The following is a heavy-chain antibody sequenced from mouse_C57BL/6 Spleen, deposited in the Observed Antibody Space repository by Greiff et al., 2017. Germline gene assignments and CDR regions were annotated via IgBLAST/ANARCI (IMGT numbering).Heavy chain of an antibody. CDR2: INPNNGGT. J-gene: IGHJ3*01. CDR3: ARLFKG. CDR1: GYTFTDYY. Sequence: VQLQQSGPELVKPGASVKISCKASGYTFTDYYMNWVKQSHGKSLEWIGDINPNNGGTSYNQKFKGKATLTVDKSSSTAYMELRSLTSEDSAVYYCARLFKGWGQGTLVTVSA. V-gene: IGHV1-26*01.